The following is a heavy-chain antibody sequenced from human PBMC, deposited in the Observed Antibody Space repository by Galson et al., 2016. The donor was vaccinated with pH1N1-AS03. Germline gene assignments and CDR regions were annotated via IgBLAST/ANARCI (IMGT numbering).Heavy chain of an antibody. Sequence: SLRLSCAASGFTPSDYYMSWIRQAPGKGLEGVSYISRGSTYTNYADSVKGRFTSSRDNGKNPAYLQMNSMRAEDTAVYFCARDSDYMDVWGKGTTVTVSS. CDR1: GFTPSDYY. CDR3: ARDSDYMDV. CDR2: ISRGSTYT. J-gene: IGHJ6*03. V-gene: IGHV3-11*06.